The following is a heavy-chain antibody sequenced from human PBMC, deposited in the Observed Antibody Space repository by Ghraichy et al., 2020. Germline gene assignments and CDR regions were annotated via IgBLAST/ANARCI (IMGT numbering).Heavy chain of an antibody. CDR1: GGTFSSYA. J-gene: IGHJ4*02. D-gene: IGHD2-15*01. CDR2: IIPIFGTA. CDR3: ARDRRGCSGGSCYSGRDY. Sequence: SVKVSCKASGGTFSSYAISWVRQAPGQGLEWMGGIIPIFGTANYAQKFQGRVTITADESTSTAYMELSSLRSGDTAVYYCARDRRGCSGGSCYSGRDYWGQGTLVTVSS. V-gene: IGHV1-69*13.